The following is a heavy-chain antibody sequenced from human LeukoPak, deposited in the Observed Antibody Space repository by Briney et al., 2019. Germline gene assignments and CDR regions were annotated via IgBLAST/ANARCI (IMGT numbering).Heavy chain of an antibody. Sequence: TLSLTCTVFGGSISSGSYYWSWIRQPAGKGLEWIGRIYTSGSTNYNPSLKSRVTISVDTSKNQFSLKLSSVTAADTAVYYCARGDGYNIDYWGQGTLVTVSS. V-gene: IGHV4-61*02. CDR2: IYTSGST. CDR3: ARGDGYNIDY. J-gene: IGHJ4*02. D-gene: IGHD5-24*01. CDR1: GGSISSGSYY.